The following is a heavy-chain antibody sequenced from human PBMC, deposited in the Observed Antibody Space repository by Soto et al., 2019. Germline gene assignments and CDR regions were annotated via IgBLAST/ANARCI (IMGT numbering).Heavy chain of an antibody. V-gene: IGHV3-30-3*01. D-gene: IGHD3-3*01. CDR3: ARVRYDFWSGYKVHYYYGMDV. CDR2: ISYDGSNK. Sequence: QVQLVESGGGVVQPGRSLRLSCAASGFTFSSYAMHWVRQAPGKGLEWVAVISYDGSNKYYADSVKGRFTISRDNSKNTLCLQMNSLRAEDTAVYYCARVRYDFWSGYKVHYYYGMDVWGQGTTVTVSS. CDR1: GFTFSSYA. J-gene: IGHJ6*02.